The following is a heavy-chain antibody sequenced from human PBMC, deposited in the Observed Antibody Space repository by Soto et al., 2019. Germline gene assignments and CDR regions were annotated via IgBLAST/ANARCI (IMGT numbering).Heavy chain of an antibody. J-gene: IGHJ6*02. V-gene: IGHV1-8*01. D-gene: IGHD2-2*01. Sequence: GASVKVSCKASGYTFTSYDINWVRQATGQGLEWMGWMNPNSGNTGYAQKFQGRVTMTRNTSISTAYMELSSLRSEDTAVYYCARVPGTCSSNSCYYYYGMDVWGQGTTVTVSS. CDR1: GYTFTSYD. CDR2: MNPNSGNT. CDR3: ARVPGTCSSNSCYYYYGMDV.